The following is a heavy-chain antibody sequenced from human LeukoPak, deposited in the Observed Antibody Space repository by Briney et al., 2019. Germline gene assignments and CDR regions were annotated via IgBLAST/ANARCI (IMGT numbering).Heavy chain of an antibody. CDR2: ISAYNGNT. J-gene: IGHJ4*02. Sequence: GASVKVSCKASGYTFTSYGISWVRQAPGQGLEWMGRISAYNGNTNYAQKLQGRVTMTTDTSTSTAYMELRSLRSDDTAVYYCARDDLWFGELLYSRDYYYFDYWGQGTLVTVSS. D-gene: IGHD3-10*01. V-gene: IGHV1-18*01. CDR1: GYTFTSYG. CDR3: ARDDLWFGELLYSRDYYYFDY.